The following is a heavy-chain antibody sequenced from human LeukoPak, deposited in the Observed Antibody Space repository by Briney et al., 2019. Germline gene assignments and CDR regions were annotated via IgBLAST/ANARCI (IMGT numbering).Heavy chain of an antibody. CDR2: INAGNGNT. J-gene: IGHJ4*02. V-gene: IGHV1-3*01. CDR3: ARSSPGEYFDY. CDR1: GYTFTSYA. Sequence: ASVKVSCKASGYTFTSYAMHWVRQAPGQRLEWMGWINAGNGNTKYSQKFQGRVTITADESTSTAYMELSSLRSEDTAVYYCARSSPGEYFDYWGQGTLVTVSS.